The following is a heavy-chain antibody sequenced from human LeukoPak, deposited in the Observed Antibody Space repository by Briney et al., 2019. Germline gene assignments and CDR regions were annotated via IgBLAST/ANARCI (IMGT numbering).Heavy chain of an antibody. Sequence: PGGSLRLSCAASGFTFSSYAMSWVRQAPGKGLEWVSAISGSGGSTYYADSVKGRFTISRDNSKNTLYLQMNSLRAEDAAVYCCARGLSEGDYWGQGTLVTVSS. D-gene: IGHD3-16*02. CDR1: GFTFSSYA. CDR3: ARGLSEGDY. J-gene: IGHJ4*02. CDR2: ISGSGGST. V-gene: IGHV3-23*01.